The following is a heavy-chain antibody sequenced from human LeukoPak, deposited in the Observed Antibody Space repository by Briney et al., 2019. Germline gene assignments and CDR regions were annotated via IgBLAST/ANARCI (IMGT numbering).Heavy chain of an antibody. D-gene: IGHD2-2*01. CDR1: GSTFSSYG. Sequence: GGSLRLSCAASGSTFSSYGMHWVRQAPGKGLEWVAVISYDGSNKYYADSVKGRFTISRDNSKNTLYLQMNSLRAEDTAVYYCAKGGVVVVPAAKDRYYYGMDVWGQGTTVTVSS. CDR2: ISYDGSNK. CDR3: AKGGVVVVPAAKDRYYYGMDV. J-gene: IGHJ6*02. V-gene: IGHV3-30*18.